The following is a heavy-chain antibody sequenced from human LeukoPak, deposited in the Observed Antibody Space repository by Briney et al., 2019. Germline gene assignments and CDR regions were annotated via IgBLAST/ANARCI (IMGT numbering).Heavy chain of an antibody. CDR1: GFIFSSYG. D-gene: IGHD3-10*01. CDR2: ISGSGGGT. V-gene: IGHV3-23*01. Sequence: GGSLRLSCAASGFIFSSYGMNWVRQAPGKGLEWVSAISGSGGGTYYADSVKGRFTISRDNSKNTLYLQMNSLRIEDTAVYYCGRGSVGFGELNYWGQGTLVTVSS. CDR3: GRGSVGFGELNY. J-gene: IGHJ4*02.